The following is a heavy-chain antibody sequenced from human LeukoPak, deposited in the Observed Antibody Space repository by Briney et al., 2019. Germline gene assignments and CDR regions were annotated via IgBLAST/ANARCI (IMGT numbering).Heavy chain of an antibody. J-gene: IGHJ6*03. CDR1: GFTFSSYG. CDR2: ISGSGGST. Sequence: GGSLRLSCAASGFTFSSYGMSWVRQAPGKGLEWVSAISGSGGSTYYADSVKGRFTISRDNSKNTLYLQMNSLRAEDTAVYYCAKGPMTRNYYYYYMDVWGKGTTVTISS. D-gene: IGHD4-11*01. V-gene: IGHV3-23*01. CDR3: AKGPMTRNYYYYYMDV.